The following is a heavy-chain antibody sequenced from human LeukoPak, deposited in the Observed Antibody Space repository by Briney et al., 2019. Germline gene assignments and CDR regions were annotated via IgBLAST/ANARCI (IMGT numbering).Heavy chain of an antibody. CDR2: IDTSSSHI. D-gene: IGHD2-2*01. V-gene: IGHV3-21*01. CDR3: AREGIVVPAAKYFVY. Sequence: GGSLRLSCEAPGFTFSRFTMNWVRQAPGKGPEWVSSIDTSSSHISYADSVKGRFTISRDNAKNSLYLQMNSLRAEDTAVYYCAREGIVVPAAKYFVYWGQGTLVTVSS. CDR1: GFTFSRFT. J-gene: IGHJ4*02.